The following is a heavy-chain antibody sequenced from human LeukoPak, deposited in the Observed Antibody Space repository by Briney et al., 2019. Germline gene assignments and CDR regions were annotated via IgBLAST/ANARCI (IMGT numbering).Heavy chain of an antibody. D-gene: IGHD3-16*01. Sequence: KPGGSLRLSCSASGFTFSDSYMSWIRQVPGKGLEWISYISSSGGTIYYADSVKGRFTISRDNAKNSLYLQMNSLRAEDTAVYYCAKEGGDRGEGYFDYWGQGTLVTVSS. CDR1: GFTFSDSY. CDR3: AKEGGDRGEGYFDY. J-gene: IGHJ4*02. CDR2: ISSSGGTI. V-gene: IGHV3-11*01.